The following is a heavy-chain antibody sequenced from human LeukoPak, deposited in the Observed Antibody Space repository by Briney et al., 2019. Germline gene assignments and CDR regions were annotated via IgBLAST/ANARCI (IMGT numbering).Heavy chain of an antibody. CDR3: ARDATTAVGWVYMDV. J-gene: IGHJ6*03. CDR1: EITVSSNH. CDR2: ISGSGGST. Sequence: GGSLRLSCAASEITVSSNHMNWVRQAPGKGLEWVSAISGSGGSTYYADSVKGRFTISRDNAKNSVYLQMNSLTAEDTGLYYCARDATTAVGWVYMDVWGKGTTVTISS. D-gene: IGHD6-13*01. V-gene: IGHV3-21*01.